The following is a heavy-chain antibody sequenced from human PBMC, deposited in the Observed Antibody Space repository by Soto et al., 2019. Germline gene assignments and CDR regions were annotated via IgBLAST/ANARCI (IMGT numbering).Heavy chain of an antibody. Sequence: QVQLQQWGAGLLKPSETLSLTCAVYGGSFSGYYWSWIRQPPGKGREWIGEINHSGSTNYTPSLKSRVTISLDTSKNQFSLKLSSVTAADTAVYYCAREYGGNSGTFDYWGQGTLVTVSS. J-gene: IGHJ4*02. D-gene: IGHD2-21*02. CDR2: INHSGST. CDR3: AREYGGNSGTFDY. V-gene: IGHV4-34*01. CDR1: GGSFSGYY.